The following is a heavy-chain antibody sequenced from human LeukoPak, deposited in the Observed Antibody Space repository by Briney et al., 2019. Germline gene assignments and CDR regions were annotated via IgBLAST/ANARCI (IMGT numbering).Heavy chain of an antibody. V-gene: IGHV3-7*02. Sequence: GGSLRLSCAASGFTFSSYLMTWVRQAPGKGLEWVANIKQDGSDKYYVDSVKGRFTISSDNAQNSLHLQMNSLRAEDTAVYYCAILRGGNYWGQGTLVTVSS. J-gene: IGHJ4*02. D-gene: IGHD3-10*01. CDR3: AILRGGNY. CDR2: IKQDGSDK. CDR1: GFTFSSYL.